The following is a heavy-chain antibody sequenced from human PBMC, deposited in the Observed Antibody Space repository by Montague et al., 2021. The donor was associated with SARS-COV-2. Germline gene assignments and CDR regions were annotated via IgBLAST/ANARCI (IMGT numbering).Heavy chain of an antibody. V-gene: IGHV2-70*11. Sequence: PALVKPTQTLTLTCTFSGFSLSTSGMCVSWIRQPPGKALEWLARIDWDDDKYYSTSLKTRLTISKDTSKNQVVLTRTNMDPVDTATYYCARRTYDILTGYEYGLDVWGQGTTVTVSS. J-gene: IGHJ6*02. D-gene: IGHD3-9*01. CDR3: ARRTYDILTGYEYGLDV. CDR2: IDWDDDK. CDR1: GFSLSTSGMC.